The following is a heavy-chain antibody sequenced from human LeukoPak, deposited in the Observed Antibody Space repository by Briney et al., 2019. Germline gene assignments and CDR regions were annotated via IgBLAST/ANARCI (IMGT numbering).Heavy chain of an antibody. CDR3: AKRNYGSGSSGAFDI. J-gene: IGHJ3*02. D-gene: IGHD3-10*01. CDR2: ISGSGGST. Sequence: GGSLRLSCAASGFTFSSYVMSWVRQAPGKGLEWVSAISGSGGSTYYADSVKGRFTISRDNSKNTLYLQMNSLRAEDTAVYYCAKRNYGSGSSGAFDIWSQGTMVTVSS. CDR1: GFTFSSYV. V-gene: IGHV3-23*01.